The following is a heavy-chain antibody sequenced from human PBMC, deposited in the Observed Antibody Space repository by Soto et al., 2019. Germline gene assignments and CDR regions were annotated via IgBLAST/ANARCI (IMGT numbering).Heavy chain of an antibody. V-gene: IGHV4-34*01. Sequence: QVQLQQWGAGLLKPSETLSLTCAVYGGSFSGYYWSWIRQPPGKGLEWIGEINHSGSTNYNPSLKXRXTXXVDTSKTQSSLKLSSVTAADTAVYYCARDYYDSSGRPTIDYWGQGTLVTVSS. CDR3: ARDYYDSSGRPTIDY. CDR1: GGSFSGYY. CDR2: INHSGST. J-gene: IGHJ4*02. D-gene: IGHD3-22*01.